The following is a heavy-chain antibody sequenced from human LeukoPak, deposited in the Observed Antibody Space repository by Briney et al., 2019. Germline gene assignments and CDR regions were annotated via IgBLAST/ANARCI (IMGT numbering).Heavy chain of an antibody. Sequence: SVKVSCKASGGTFSSYAISWVRQAPGQGLEWMGGIIPIFGTANYAQKFQGRVTITADESTSTAYMELSSLRSEDTAVYYCARVGIVVVPADSLGAFDIWGQGTMVTVSS. J-gene: IGHJ3*02. CDR2: IIPIFGTA. D-gene: IGHD2-2*03. V-gene: IGHV1-69*13. CDR1: GGTFSSYA. CDR3: ARVGIVVVPADSLGAFDI.